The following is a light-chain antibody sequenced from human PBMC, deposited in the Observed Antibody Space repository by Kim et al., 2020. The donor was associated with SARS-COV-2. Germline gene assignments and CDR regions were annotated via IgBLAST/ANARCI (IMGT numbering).Light chain of an antibody. CDR2: DVS. CDR3: SSYTSSSTRV. CDR1: SSDVGGYNY. J-gene: IGLJ3*02. V-gene: IGLV2-14*03. Sequence: GQSITLSYTGTSSDVGGYNYVSWYQQHPGKAPKLMIYDVSNRPSGVSNRFSGSKSGNTASLTISGLQAEDEADYYCSSYTSSSTRVFGGGTKLTVL.